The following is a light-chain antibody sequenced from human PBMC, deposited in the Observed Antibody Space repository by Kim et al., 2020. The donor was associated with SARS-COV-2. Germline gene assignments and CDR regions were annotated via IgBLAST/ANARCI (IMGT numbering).Light chain of an antibody. Sequence: ASLAVSPGERATLSCRASQGVSSYLAWYQQKPGQAPRLLIYDASNRATGIPARFSGSGPGTDFTLTISSLEPEDFAVYYCQQRRTFGGGTKVDIK. CDR3: QQRRT. V-gene: IGKV3D-11*01. CDR2: DAS. J-gene: IGKJ4*01. CDR1: QGVSSY.